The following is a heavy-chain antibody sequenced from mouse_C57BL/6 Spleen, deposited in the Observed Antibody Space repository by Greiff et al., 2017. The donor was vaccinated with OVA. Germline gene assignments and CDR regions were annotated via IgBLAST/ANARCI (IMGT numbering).Heavy chain of an antibody. CDR1: GYAFSSYW. D-gene: IGHD3-3*01. CDR3: ARGDSSYAMDD. J-gene: IGHJ4*01. V-gene: IGHV1-80*01. CDR2: IYPGDGDT. Sequence: QVQLQQSGAELVKPGASVKISCKASGYAFSSYWMNWVKQRPGKGLEWIGQIYPGDGDTNYNGKFKGKATLTADKSSSTAYMQLSSLTSADSAVYFCARGDSSYAMDDWGQGTSVTVSS.